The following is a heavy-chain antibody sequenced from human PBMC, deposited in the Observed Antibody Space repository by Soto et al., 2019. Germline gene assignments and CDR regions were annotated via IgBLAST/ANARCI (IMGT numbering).Heavy chain of an antibody. CDR2: LIGGHDGT. J-gene: IGHJ5*02. Sequence: EVQLLQSGGGLARPGGSLRLSCTASGFTLNNYAIAWVRQAPGQGLEWVSTLIGGHDGTAYSYSVKGRFTVSRDNSNNCLYPQMNSLGVEDTAMYFFAIGTSTGDIDWFDPWGQGSLVTVSS. CDR3: AIGTSTGDIDWFDP. V-gene: IGHV3-23*01. CDR1: GFTLNNYA. D-gene: IGHD4-4*01.